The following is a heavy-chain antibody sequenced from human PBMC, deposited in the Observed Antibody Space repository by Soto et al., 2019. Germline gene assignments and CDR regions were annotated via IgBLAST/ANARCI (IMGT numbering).Heavy chain of an antibody. CDR2: ISGSGGSA. D-gene: IGHD2-2*01. J-gene: IGHJ5*02. V-gene: IGHV3-23*01. Sequence: GGSLRLSCAASGFTFSNYAMTWVRQGPGKGLEWVSAISGSGGSAYYADSVRGRFTISRDNSKNTLYLQMNSLRADDSGVYYCAKDPYSGVLVPVAIGFDPWGPGTLVTVSS. CDR3: AKDPYSGVLVPVAIGFDP. CDR1: GFTFSNYA.